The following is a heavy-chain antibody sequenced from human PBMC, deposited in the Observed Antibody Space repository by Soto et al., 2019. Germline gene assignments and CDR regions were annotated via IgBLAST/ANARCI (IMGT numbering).Heavy chain of an antibody. Sequence: PSETLSLTCAVSGYSISTGFNWAWIRQPPGKGLEWIGSIYHSGRTYYNLSLKSRVTISSDASKNQISLKLSSVTAADTALYYCARDWGTGFYRLDSWGEVTLVTVSS. CDR3: ARDWGTGFYRLDS. CDR2: IYHSGRT. V-gene: IGHV4-38-2*02. CDR1: GYSISTGFN. J-gene: IGHJ4*02. D-gene: IGHD6-19*01.